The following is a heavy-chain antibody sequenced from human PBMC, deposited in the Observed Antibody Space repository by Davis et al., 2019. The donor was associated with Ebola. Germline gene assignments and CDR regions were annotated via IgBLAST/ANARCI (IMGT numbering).Heavy chain of an antibody. CDR2: ISSSSSYI. CDR3: ARGQQWLVRTGWFDP. V-gene: IGHV3-21*01. Sequence: GESLKISCAATGFTFSSYSMNWVRQAPGKGLEWVSSISSSSSYIYYADSVKGRFTISRDNAKNSLYLQMNSLRAEDTAVYYCARGQQWLVRTGWFDPWGQGTLVTVSS. J-gene: IGHJ5*02. CDR1: GFTFSSYS. D-gene: IGHD6-19*01.